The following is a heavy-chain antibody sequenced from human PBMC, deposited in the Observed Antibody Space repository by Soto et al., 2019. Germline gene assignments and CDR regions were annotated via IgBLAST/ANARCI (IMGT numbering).Heavy chain of an antibody. Sequence: ASVKVSCKASGYTFTGYYMHWVRQAPGQGLEWMAWINPNSGGTNYAQKFQGRVTMTRDTSISTAYMELSRLRSDDTAVYYCARDLGYCSSTSCYFYYYGMDVWGQGTTVTVSS. J-gene: IGHJ6*02. CDR2: INPNSGGT. D-gene: IGHD2-2*01. CDR1: GYTFTGYY. V-gene: IGHV1-2*02. CDR3: ARDLGYCSSTSCYFYYYGMDV.